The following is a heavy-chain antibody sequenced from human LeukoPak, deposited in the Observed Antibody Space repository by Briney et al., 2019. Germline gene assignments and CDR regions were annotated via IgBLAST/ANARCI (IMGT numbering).Heavy chain of an antibody. D-gene: IGHD6-6*01. J-gene: IGHJ4*02. V-gene: IGHV4-38-2*02. Sequence: SETLSLTCIVSGYSISSGYYWGWIRQPPGKGLEWIGNIHHSGSTYYNPSLKSRVTISADTSKNQLSLKLSSVTAADTAVYYCARAPASIAASRERFDYWGQGTLVTVSS. CDR1: GYSISSGYY. CDR2: IHHSGST. CDR3: ARAPASIAASRERFDY.